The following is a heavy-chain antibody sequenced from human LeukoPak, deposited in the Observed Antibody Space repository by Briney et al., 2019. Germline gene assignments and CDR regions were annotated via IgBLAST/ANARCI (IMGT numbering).Heavy chain of an antibody. Sequence: GGSLRLSCAASGFTFISYGMYWVRQAPGKGLESVAFIRYDGSNKYYADSVKGRFTISRDNSKNTLYLQMNSLRVEDTAVYYCAKDHALTYYYGSGTYRRDHYFDFWGQGTLVTVSS. D-gene: IGHD3-10*01. V-gene: IGHV3-30*02. CDR3: AKDHALTYYYGSGTYRRDHYFDF. J-gene: IGHJ4*02. CDR1: GFTFISYG. CDR2: IRYDGSNK.